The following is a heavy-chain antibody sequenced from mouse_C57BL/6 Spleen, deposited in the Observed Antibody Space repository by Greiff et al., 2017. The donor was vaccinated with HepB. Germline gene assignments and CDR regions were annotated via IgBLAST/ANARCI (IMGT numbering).Heavy chain of an antibody. CDR2: INPGSGGT. D-gene: IGHD2-4*01. V-gene: IGHV1-54*01. CDR1: GYAFTNYL. J-gene: IGHJ3*01. Sequence: QVQLQQSGAELVRPGTSVKVSCKASGYAFTNYLKEWVKQRPGQGLEWIGVINPGSGGTNYNEKFKGKATLTADKSSSTAYMQLSSLTSEDSAVYFCARGDYDWFAYWGQGTLVTVSA. CDR3: ARGDYDWFAY.